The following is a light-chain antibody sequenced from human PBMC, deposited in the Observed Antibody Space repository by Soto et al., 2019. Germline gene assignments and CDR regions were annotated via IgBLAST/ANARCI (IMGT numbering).Light chain of an antibody. Sequence: DFQMTQSPSSLSASVGDRVTITCLASQSFSTYLAWYQQKPGKVPKLLISGISTLQSGVPSRFSGSGYGTEFTLTISSLQPDDFATYYCQNYNSYSEACGQGTKGDIK. CDR3: QNYNSYSEA. CDR2: GIS. J-gene: IGKJ1*01. V-gene: IGKV1-27*01. CDR1: QSFSTY.